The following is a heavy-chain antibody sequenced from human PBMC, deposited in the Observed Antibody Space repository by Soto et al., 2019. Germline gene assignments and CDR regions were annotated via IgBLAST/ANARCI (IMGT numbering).Heavy chain of an antibody. J-gene: IGHJ4*02. CDR3: ARGDYGGNTHCLDY. D-gene: IGHD4-17*01. CDR1: GFSFGTYG. Sequence: QVQLVESGGGVVQPGRSLRLSCEGSGFSFGTYGMHWVRQAPGKGLEWVAVTSTAGSDPRYAESVRGRFTISRDNSKNTLYLQLNRLRIEDTAVYYCARGDYGGNTHCLDYWGQGALVTVSS. V-gene: IGHV3-30*03. CDR2: TSTAGSDP.